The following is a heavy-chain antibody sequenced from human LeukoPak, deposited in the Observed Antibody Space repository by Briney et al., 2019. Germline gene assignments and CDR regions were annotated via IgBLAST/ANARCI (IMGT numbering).Heavy chain of an antibody. CDR1: GFTFSSYA. D-gene: IGHD5-12*01. V-gene: IGHV3-30*04. J-gene: IGHJ4*02. CDR3: AREHSGYYFDY. Sequence: GGSLRLSCAASGFTFSSYAMHWVRQAPGKGLERVAVISYDGSNKYYADSVKGRFTISRDNSKNTLYLQMNSLRAEDTAVYYCAREHSGYYFDYWGQGTLVTVSS. CDR2: ISYDGSNK.